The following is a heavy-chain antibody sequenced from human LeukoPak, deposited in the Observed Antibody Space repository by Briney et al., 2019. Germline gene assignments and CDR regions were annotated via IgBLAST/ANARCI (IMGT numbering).Heavy chain of an antibody. CDR2: ISAYNGNT. Sequence: ASVKVSCKASGYTFTSYGISWWRKPPGQGLDWMGWISAYNGNTNYAQKLQGRVTMTTDTSTSTAYMELRSLRSDDTAVYYCARDGSSWFSWFDPWGQGTLVTVSS. D-gene: IGHD6-13*01. CDR3: ARDGSSWFSWFDP. V-gene: IGHV1-18*01. CDR1: GYTFTSYG. J-gene: IGHJ5*02.